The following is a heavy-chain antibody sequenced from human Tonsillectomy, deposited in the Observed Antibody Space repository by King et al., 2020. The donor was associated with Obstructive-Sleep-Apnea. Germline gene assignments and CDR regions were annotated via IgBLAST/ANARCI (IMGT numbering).Heavy chain of an antibody. V-gene: IGHV2-5*02. J-gene: IGHJ4*02. D-gene: IGHD1-7*01. CDR1: GFSLTTSEVG. CDR2: IYWDDDK. CDR3: AHRPRRTYYFDY. Sequence: TLKESGPTLVKPTQTLTLTCTFSGFSLTTSEVGVAWIRQPPGKALEWLAPIYWDDDKRYSPSLKSRLTITKDTSKHQVVLTMTDMDPVDTATYYCAHRPRRTYYFDYWGQGTLVTVSS.